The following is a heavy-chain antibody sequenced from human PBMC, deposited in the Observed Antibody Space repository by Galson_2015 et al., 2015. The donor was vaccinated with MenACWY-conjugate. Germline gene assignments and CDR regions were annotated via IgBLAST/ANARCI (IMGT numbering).Heavy chain of an antibody. J-gene: IGHJ4*02. V-gene: IGHV3-48*04. CDR2: ISSSSSTI. CDR3: ARGGRGYSYGLGY. D-gene: IGHD5-18*01. CDR1: GFTFSSYS. Sequence: SLRLPCAASGFTFSSYSMNWVRQARGKGLEWVSYISSSSSTIYYADSVKGRFTISRDNAKNSLYLQMNSLRAEDTAVYYCARGGRGYSYGLGYWGQGTLVTVSS.